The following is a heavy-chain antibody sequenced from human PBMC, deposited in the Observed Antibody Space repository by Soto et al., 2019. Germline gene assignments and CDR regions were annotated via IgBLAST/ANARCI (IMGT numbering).Heavy chain of an antibody. D-gene: IGHD3-10*01. Sequence: QVQLQESGPGLVKPSETLSLTCTVSGGSISSPYWSWIRQPPGKGLEWIGDIYYSGSTNYNPSLKSRVTISVDTPKNQFPLNLNSVTAADTAMYYCARGDSYYQHMDVWGKGTTVTVSS. CDR3: ARGDSYYQHMDV. CDR1: GGSISSPY. J-gene: IGHJ6*03. V-gene: IGHV4-59*08. CDR2: IYYSGST.